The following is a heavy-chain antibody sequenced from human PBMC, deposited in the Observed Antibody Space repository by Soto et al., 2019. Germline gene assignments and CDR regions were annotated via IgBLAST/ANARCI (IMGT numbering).Heavy chain of an antibody. CDR2: YDVEAGET. V-gene: IGHV1-24*01. CDR1: GYTVSELS. Sequence: GASVKVSCKVSGYTVSELSMHWVRQAPGKGFEWMGGYDVEAGETIYAQKFQGRVTMADDTSTETAYMELSSLRSEDTAVYYCARSIVVVTALDYWGQATLVTVSS. D-gene: IGHD2-21*02. CDR3: ARSIVVVTALDY. J-gene: IGHJ4*02.